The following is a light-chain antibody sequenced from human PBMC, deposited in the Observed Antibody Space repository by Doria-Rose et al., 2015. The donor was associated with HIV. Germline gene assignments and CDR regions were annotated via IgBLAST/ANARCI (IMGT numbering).Light chain of an antibody. J-gene: IGKJ1*01. V-gene: IGKV3-20*01. CDR3: HQYGTSWT. Sequence: TQSPGTLSLSPGERATLSCRASQSFSSTYLARYQQKPGQAPSLLIYDGSTRATGIPDRFSASESGTDFTLTVNRLEPEDLALYYCHQYGTSWTFGQGTKVEI. CDR1: QSFSSTY. CDR2: DGS.